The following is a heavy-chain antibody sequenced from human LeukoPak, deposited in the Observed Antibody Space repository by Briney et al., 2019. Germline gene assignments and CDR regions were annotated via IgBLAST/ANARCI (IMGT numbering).Heavy chain of an antibody. CDR2: IIPIYGTA. J-gene: IGHJ4*02. Sequence: ASVKVSCKASGGTFSSYAISWVRQAPGQGLEWMGGIIPIYGTANYAQKFQGRVTITADESTSTACMELSSLRSEDTAVYYCAVDIVVVVAATHFDYWGQGTLLTVST. V-gene: IGHV1-69*13. D-gene: IGHD2-15*01. CDR3: AVDIVVVVAATHFDY. CDR1: GGTFSSYA.